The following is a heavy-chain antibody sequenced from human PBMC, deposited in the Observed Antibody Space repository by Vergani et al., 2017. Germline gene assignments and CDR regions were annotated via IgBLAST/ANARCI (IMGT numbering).Heavy chain of an antibody. Sequence: QMQLVQSGPEVKKPGTSVKVSCKASGFTFTSSAVQWVRQARGQRLEWIGWIVVGSGNTNYAQKFQERVTITRDMSTSTAYMELSSLRSEDTAVYYCAAEEEGYGDYAFDYWGQGTLVTVSS. CDR3: AAEEEGYGDYAFDY. CDR2: IVVGSGNT. V-gene: IGHV1-58*01. J-gene: IGHJ4*02. CDR1: GFTFTSSA. D-gene: IGHD4-17*01.